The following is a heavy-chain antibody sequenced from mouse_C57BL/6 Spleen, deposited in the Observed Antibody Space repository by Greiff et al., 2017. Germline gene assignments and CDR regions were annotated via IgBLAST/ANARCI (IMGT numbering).Heavy chain of an antibody. CDR2: IDPSDSET. J-gene: IGHJ4*01. D-gene: IGHD3-3*01. V-gene: IGHV1-52*01. Sequence: QVQLQQPGAELVRPGSSVKLSCKASGYTFTSYWMHWVKQRPIQGLEWIGNIDPSDSETHYNQKFKDKATLTVDKSSSTAYMQLSSLTSEDSAVYYCARGHPAPYYAMDYWGQGTSVTVSS. CDR3: ARGHPAPYYAMDY. CDR1: GYTFTSYW.